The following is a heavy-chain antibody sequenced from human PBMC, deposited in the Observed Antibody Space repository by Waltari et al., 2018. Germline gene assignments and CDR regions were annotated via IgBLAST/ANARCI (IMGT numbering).Heavy chain of an antibody. J-gene: IGHJ6*02. Sequence: EVQLVESGGGLIQPGGCLRPSCAVPGFFVRSDLMCWGRQSSGKGLEWVSLIRSEGHIYYADSVKGRFTISRDSSKNTLDLHMNSLRAEDTAVYYCVTMRGDVWGQGTTVTVSS. CDR1: GFFVRSDL. CDR3: VTMRGDV. V-gene: IGHV3-53*02. D-gene: IGHD3-10*01. CDR2: IRSEGHI.